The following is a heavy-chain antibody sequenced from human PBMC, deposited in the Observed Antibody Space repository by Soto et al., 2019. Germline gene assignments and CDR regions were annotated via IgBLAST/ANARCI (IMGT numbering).Heavy chain of an antibody. J-gene: IGHJ2*01. CDR1: GAPISGGDYH. Sequence: QVQLQESGPGLVKPSQTLSLMCTVSGAPISGGDYHWSWIRQPPGKGLAWIGYIFPSGATHYNSSLGSRITMSVETSQSHFSLKLTSVTAADTAVYFCARGSAAKRYFDLWGRGTLVTVSS. D-gene: IGHD5-18*01. CDR3: ARGSAAKRYFDL. CDR2: IFPSGAT. V-gene: IGHV4-30-4*01.